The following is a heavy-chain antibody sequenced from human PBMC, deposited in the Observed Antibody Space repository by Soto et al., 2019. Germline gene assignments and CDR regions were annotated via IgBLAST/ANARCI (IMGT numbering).Heavy chain of an antibody. V-gene: IGHV3-23*01. CDR2: ITGSTGTT. CDR1: GFTFSNFA. Sequence: EVQVLESGGGSVQPGGSLRLSCADSGFTFSNFAMSWVRHAPGKGLEWVSEITGSTGTTYYADSVKGRFIISRDNSKNTVHLQMNSLRAEDTAVYYCAKDTSSSPYYMDVWGKGTTVTVSS. D-gene: IGHD2-2*01. J-gene: IGHJ6*03. CDR3: AKDTSSSPYYMDV.